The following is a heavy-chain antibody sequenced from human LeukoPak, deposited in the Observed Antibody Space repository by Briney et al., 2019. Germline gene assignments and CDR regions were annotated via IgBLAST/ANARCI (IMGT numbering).Heavy chain of an antibody. J-gene: IGHJ4*02. CDR2: ISGSGGST. Sequence: GGSLRPSCAASGFTFSSYAMSWVRQAPGKGLEWVSAISGSGGSTYYADSVKGRFTISRDNSKNTLYLQMNSLRAEDTAVYYCAKDFGIAAAGTLFDYWGQGTLVTVSS. V-gene: IGHV3-23*01. CDR3: AKDFGIAAAGTLFDY. D-gene: IGHD6-13*01. CDR1: GFTFSSYA.